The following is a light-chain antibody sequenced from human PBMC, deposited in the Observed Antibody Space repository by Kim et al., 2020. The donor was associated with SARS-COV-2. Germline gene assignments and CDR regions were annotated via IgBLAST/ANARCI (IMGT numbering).Light chain of an antibody. CDR1: VLGESY. Sequence: SVSPGQTARITCSGDVLGESYTDWYQQKPDQAPELVIYEDSERYPGMSERFSGSTSGNTTTLTISRVLTEDEADYYCLSGDEDNPVFGGGTKVTVL. V-gene: IGLV3-22*01. J-gene: IGLJ3*02. CDR2: EDS. CDR3: LSGDEDNPV.